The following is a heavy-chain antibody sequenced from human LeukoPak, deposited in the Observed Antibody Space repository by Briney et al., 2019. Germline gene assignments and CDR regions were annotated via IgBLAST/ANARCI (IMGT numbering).Heavy chain of an antibody. D-gene: IGHD3-22*01. Sequence: SETLSLTCSVSNASIISSSYDWGWIRQPPGKGLEWIGSIYYRGRTYYNPSLKIRVTISADTSKNQFSLNLNSVTASDTAVYYCARQKILDDNYDSSGYYLDQWGQGSLVTVSS. CDR2: IYYRGRT. V-gene: IGHV4-39*01. CDR1: NASIISSSYD. J-gene: IGHJ4*02. CDR3: ARQKILDDNYDSSGYYLDQ.